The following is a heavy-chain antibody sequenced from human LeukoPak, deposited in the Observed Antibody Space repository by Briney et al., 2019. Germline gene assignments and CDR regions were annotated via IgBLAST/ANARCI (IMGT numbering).Heavy chain of an antibody. D-gene: IGHD5-18*01. CDR2: MNPNSGDT. Sequence: GASVKVSCKASGYTFTSYDINWVRQATGQGLEWMGWMNPNSGDTGYAQKFQGRVTMTRDTSTSTAYMELSRLRFEDTAVYYCARAPRQLSYYYGVDVWGQGTTVTVSS. J-gene: IGHJ6*02. V-gene: IGHV1-8*01. CDR3: ARAPRQLSYYYGVDV. CDR1: GYTFTSYD.